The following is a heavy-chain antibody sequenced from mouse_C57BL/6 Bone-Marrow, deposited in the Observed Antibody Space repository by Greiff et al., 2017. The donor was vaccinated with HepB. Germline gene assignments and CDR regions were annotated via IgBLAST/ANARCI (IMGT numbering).Heavy chain of an antibody. J-gene: IGHJ3*01. CDR1: GYSITSGYY. CDR2: ISYDGSN. D-gene: IGHD1-1*01. CDR3: ARGDYYGSRAWFAY. Sequence: EVKLMESGPGLVKPSPSLSLTCSVTGYSITSGYYWNWIRQFPGNKLEWMGYISYDGSNNYNPSLKNRISITRDTSKNQFFLKLNSVTTEDTATYYGARGDYYGSRAWFAYWGQGTLVTVSA. V-gene: IGHV3-6*01.